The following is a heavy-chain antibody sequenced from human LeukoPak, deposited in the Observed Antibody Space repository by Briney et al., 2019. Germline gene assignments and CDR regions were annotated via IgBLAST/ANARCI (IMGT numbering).Heavy chain of an antibody. CDR3: ARVLLGGGAFDL. D-gene: IGHD1-26*01. Sequence: PSETLSLTCTVSGGSTSNYHWTWIRQPPGKGLEWIGYMYNTGRTDYKYNPSLKSRVTTSLDTSKNQFSLRLSSVTAADTALYFCARVLLGGGAFDLWGQGTMVTVSS. CDR1: GGSTSNYH. CDR2: MYNTGRTDY. J-gene: IGHJ3*01. V-gene: IGHV4-59*01.